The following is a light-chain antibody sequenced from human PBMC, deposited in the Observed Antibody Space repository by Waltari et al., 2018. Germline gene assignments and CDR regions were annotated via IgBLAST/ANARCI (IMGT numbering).Light chain of an antibody. V-gene: IGLV2-14*03. CDR1: SLAVGGFHY. CDR2: DVT. CDR3: SSYKGSSTL. Sequence: QSALTQPASVSGSPGRSPPLPCTGPSLAVGGFHYFPWYQQHPGKAPKLLIYDVTNRPSGVSNRFSGSKSANTASLTISGLQAEDEADYYCSSYKGSSTLFGGGTKLTVL. J-gene: IGLJ2*01.